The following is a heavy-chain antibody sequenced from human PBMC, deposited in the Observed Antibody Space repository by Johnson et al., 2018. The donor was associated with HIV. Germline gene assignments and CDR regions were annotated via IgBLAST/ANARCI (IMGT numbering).Heavy chain of an antibody. V-gene: IGHV3-66*01. CDR2: IYSGGST. J-gene: IGHJ3*02. D-gene: IGHD3-10*01. CDR3: AREMVRGRPIAFDI. Sequence: VQLVESGGGLVQPGGSLRLSCAASGFTVSSNYMSWVRQAPGKGLAWVSVIYSGGSTYYADSVKGRFTISRDNSKNTLYLQMNSLRAEDTAVYYCAREMVRGRPIAFDIWGQGTMVTVSS. CDR1: GFTVSSNY.